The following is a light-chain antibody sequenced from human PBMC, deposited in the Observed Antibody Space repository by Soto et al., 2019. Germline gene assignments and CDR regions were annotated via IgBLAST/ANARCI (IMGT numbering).Light chain of an antibody. V-gene: IGKV3-20*01. CDR1: QSVSSSY. CDR2: GAS. CDR3: QHYRTS. Sequence: EIVLTLSPGTLSLSPGERATLSCRASQSVSSSYLAWYQQKPGQAPRLLIYGASSRATGIPDRFSGSGSGTDFTLTITRLEPEDFAVYYCQHYRTSFGGGTKVEIK. J-gene: IGKJ4*01.